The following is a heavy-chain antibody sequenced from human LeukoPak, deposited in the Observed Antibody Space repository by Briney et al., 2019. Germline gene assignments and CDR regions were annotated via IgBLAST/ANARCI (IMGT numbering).Heavy chain of an antibody. CDR3: ARAPRATVFDY. D-gene: IGHD4-17*01. J-gene: IGHJ4*02. CDR1: GGSISSGDYY. Sequence: SETLSLTCTVPGGSISSGDYYWSWIRQPPGTGLEWIGYIYYSGSTYYNPSLKSRVTISVDTSKNQFSLKLSSVTAADTAVYYCARAPRATVFDYWGQGTLVTVSS. V-gene: IGHV4-30-4*01. CDR2: IYYSGST.